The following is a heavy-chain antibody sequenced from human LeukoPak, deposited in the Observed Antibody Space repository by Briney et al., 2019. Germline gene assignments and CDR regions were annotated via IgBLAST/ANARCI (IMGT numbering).Heavy chain of an antibody. Sequence: SETLSLTCTVSGGPISCYYWSWMRPPPGKELAWIGYIYDSRNTTYAPSLNTRVTISVNTSKNQSTLKLTSVTAADTAVYYCARRFRTGGDLHHDAYDVWGQGTVVTVSS. J-gene: IGHJ3*01. D-gene: IGHD3-16*01. V-gene: IGHV4-59*12. CDR1: GGPISCYY. CDR2: IYDSRNT. CDR3: ARRFRTGGDLHHDAYDV.